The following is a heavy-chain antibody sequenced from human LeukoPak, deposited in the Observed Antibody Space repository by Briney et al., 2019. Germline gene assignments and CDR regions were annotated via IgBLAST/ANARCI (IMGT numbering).Heavy chain of an antibody. CDR3: ARHFGSGSKKYYFDY. V-gene: IGHV4-4*02. CDR2: IYHSGST. Sequence: SETLSLTCAVSGGSISSSNWWSWVRQPPGKGLEWIGEIYHSGSTNYNPSLKSRVTISVDKSKNQFSLKLTSVTAADTAVYYCARHFGSGSKKYYFDYWGQGTLVTVSS. J-gene: IGHJ4*02. CDR1: GGSISSSNW. D-gene: IGHD3-10*01.